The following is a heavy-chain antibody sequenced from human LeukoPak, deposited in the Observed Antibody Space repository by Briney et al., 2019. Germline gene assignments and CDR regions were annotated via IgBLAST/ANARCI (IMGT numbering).Heavy chain of an antibody. CDR2: ISSSGSTI. CDR1: GFTFSDYY. CDR3: ARDPTSHDFWSGLGWFDP. V-gene: IGHV3-11*04. J-gene: IGHJ5*02. D-gene: IGHD3-3*01. Sequence: GGSLRLSCAASGFTFSDYYMSWIRQAPGKGLEWVSYISSSGSTIYYADSVKGRFTISRDNAKNSLYLQMNSLRAEDTAVYYCARDPTSHDFWSGLGWFDPWGQGTLVTVSS.